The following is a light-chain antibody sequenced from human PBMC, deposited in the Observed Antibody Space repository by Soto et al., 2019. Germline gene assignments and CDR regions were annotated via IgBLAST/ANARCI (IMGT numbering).Light chain of an antibody. CDR1: SSNIGNSD. J-gene: IGLJ2*01. V-gene: IGLV1-51*01. Sequence: QSVLTQPPSVSAAPGQKVTISCSGSSSNIGNSDVAWYQLLPGTAPKLLIYDNRKRPSGIPDRFSGSQSGTSATLSITGLQTGDEADYYCGTWDVSLSVVVFGGGTKLTVL. CDR2: DNR. CDR3: GTWDVSLSVVV.